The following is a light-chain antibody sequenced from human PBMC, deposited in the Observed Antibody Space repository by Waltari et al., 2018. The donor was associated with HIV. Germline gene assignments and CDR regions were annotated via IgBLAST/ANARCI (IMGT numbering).Light chain of an antibody. J-gene: IGLJ2*01. CDR1: SSNIGSYT. CDR2: PNH. V-gene: IGLV1-44*01. Sequence: QSELTQPPSASGTPGQRVTISCSGSSSNIGSYTVNWYQQLPGTAPKLLIYPNHQRPSGVPDRFSGSQSDTSASLAIGGLQSEDEADYYCATWDASLSGPVFGGGTKLTVL. CDR3: ATWDASLSGPV.